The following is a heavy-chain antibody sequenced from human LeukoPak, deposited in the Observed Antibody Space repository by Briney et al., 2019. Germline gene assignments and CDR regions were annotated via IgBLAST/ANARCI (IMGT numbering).Heavy chain of an antibody. D-gene: IGHD3-10*01. J-gene: IGHJ5*02. Sequence: PSETLSLTCAVYGESFSGHYWTWIRQPPGRGLEWIGEINHSGSTTSNPPLNNRVTISVDTSKNQLSLKLTSVTAADTAVYYCARPRYGSGSLDPWGQGTLVTVSS. CDR2: INHSGST. V-gene: IGHV4-34*01. CDR3: ARPRYGSGSLDP. CDR1: GESFSGHY.